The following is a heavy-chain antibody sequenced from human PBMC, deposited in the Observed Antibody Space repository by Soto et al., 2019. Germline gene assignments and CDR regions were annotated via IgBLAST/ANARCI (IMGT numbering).Heavy chain of an antibody. CDR2: IRTAPYGATR. J-gene: IGHJ3*02. V-gene: IGHV3-49*03. Sequence: GGSLRLSCTASGFTLSAYPMSWFRQAPGKGLEWVAYIRTAPYGATREYAASVRDRFATSRDDSESIVSLQMNSLKTEDTAVYYCSRAVRLSGDAFDIWGQGTMVTVSS. CDR3: SRAVRLSGDAFDI. CDR1: GFTLSAYP. D-gene: IGHD1-1*01.